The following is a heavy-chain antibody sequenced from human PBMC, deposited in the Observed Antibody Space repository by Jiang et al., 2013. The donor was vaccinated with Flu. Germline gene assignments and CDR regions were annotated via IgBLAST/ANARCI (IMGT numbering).Heavy chain of an antibody. Sequence: SGAEVKKPGSSVKVSCKASGGTFSSYTISWVRQAPGQGLEWMGRIIPILGIANYAQKFQGRVTITADKSTSTAYMELSSLRSEDTAVYYCARGPSDSSGYLANWYFDLWGRGTLVTVSS. D-gene: IGHD3-22*01. CDR1: GGTFSSYT. CDR3: ARGPSDSSGYLANWYFDL. V-gene: IGHV1-69*04. CDR2: IIPILGIA. J-gene: IGHJ2*01.